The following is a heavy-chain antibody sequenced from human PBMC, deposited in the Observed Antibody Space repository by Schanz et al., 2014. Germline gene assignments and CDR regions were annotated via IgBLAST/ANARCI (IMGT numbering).Heavy chain of an antibody. D-gene: IGHD3-22*01. J-gene: IGHJ4*02. CDR3: AGAFDSSGYYFDY. CDR1: GYTFSSYG. CDR2: INGYNGHT. V-gene: IGHV1-18*01. Sequence: QVQLVQSGAEVKKPGASVKVSCKASGYTFSSYGITWVRQAPGQGLEWMGWINGYNGHTLYAQKFQGRVTFTADKSTSTVYMELSGLRSEDTAVYYCAGAFDSSGYYFDYWGQGTLVTVSS.